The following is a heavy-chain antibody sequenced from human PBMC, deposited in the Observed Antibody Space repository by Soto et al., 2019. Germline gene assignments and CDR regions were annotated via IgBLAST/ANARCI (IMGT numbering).Heavy chain of an antibody. CDR1: GGPISSYY. V-gene: IGHV4-59*01. J-gene: IGHJ5*02. Sequence: PSETLSLTCTVSGGPISSYYWSWIRQPPGKGLEWIGYIYYSGSTNYNPSLKSRVTISVDTSKNQFSLKLSSVTAADTAVYYCARGSIAANWFDPWGQGTLVTVSS. CDR3: ARGSIAANWFDP. D-gene: IGHD6-13*01. CDR2: IYYSGST.